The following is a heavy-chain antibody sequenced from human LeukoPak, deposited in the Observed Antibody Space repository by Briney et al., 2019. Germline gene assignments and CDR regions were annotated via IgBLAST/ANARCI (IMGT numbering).Heavy chain of an antibody. CDR2: ISYDGSNK. V-gene: IGHV3-30*18. CDR1: GFTFSSYW. J-gene: IGHJ4*02. CDR3: AKTPTGIVGATELDY. D-gene: IGHD1-26*01. Sequence: GGSLRLSCVASGFTFSSYWMHWVRQAPGKGLEWVAVISYDGSNKYYADSVKGRFTISRDNSKNTLYLQMNSLRAEDTAVYYCAKTPTGIVGATELDYWGQGTLVTVSS.